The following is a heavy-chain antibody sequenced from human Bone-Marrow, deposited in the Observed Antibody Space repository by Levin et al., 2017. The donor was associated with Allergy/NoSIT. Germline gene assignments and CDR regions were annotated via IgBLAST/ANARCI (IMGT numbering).Heavy chain of an antibody. J-gene: IGHJ4*02. CDR3: ARDSWYSYGLHPY. D-gene: IGHD5-18*01. CDR1: GFTFSSYW. Sequence: LSLTCAASGFTFSSYWMSWVRQAPGKGLEWVANIKQDGSEKYYVDSVKGRFTISRDNAKNSLYLQMNSLRAEDTAVYYCARDSWYSYGLHPYWGQGTLVTVSS. V-gene: IGHV3-7*04. CDR2: IKQDGSEK.